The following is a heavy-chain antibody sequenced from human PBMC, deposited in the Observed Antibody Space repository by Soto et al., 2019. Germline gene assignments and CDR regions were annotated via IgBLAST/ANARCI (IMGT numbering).Heavy chain of an antibody. J-gene: IGHJ4*02. CDR3: XXXXXXXXDY. CDR2: ISAYNGNT. CDR1: GYTFTSYG. V-gene: IGHV1-18*01. Sequence: QVQLVQSGAEVKKPGASVKVSCKASGYTFTSYGISWVRQAPGQGLEWMGWISAYNGNTNYAQKLQGRVTMTTDTSTSTAYMELRSXRXXXXXXXXXXXXXXXXXDYWGQGTLVTVSS.